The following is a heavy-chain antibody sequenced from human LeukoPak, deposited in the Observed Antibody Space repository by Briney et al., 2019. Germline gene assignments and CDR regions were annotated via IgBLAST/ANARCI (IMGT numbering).Heavy chain of an antibody. CDR1: GASISHYY. J-gene: IGHJ4*02. Sequence: PSETLSLTCTVSGASISHYYWSWIRQTPAKGLEWMGHIHTSGGSTYTPSLKSRLTMSIDTSRNQLSLKLTSVTAADTAVYFCARHGSYHDFWGQGALVTVSS. CDR2: IHTSGGS. D-gene: IGHD1-26*01. CDR3: ARHGSYHDF. V-gene: IGHV4-4*09.